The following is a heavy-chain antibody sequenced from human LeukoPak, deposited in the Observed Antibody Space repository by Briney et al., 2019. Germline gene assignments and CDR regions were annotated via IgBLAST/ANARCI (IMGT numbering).Heavy chain of an antibody. Sequence: SETLSLTCTVSGGSISSYYWSWIRQPPGKGLEWIGYIYYSGSTNYNPSLKSRVTISVDTSKNQFSLKLSSVTAADTAVYYCARRSLFESYVDYWGQGTLVTVSS. CDR2: IYYSGST. CDR3: ARRSLFESYVDY. CDR1: GGSISSYY. V-gene: IGHV4-59*08. J-gene: IGHJ4*02.